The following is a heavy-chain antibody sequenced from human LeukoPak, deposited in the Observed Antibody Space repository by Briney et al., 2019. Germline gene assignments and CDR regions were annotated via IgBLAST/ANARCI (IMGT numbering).Heavy chain of an antibody. CDR3: AAEKNTYYDFWSGYYTNWFDP. Sequence: SETLSLTCTVSGGSISSNSYYWGWIRQPPGKGLEWIGSICYSGSTYYNPSLKSRVTISVDTSKNQFSLKLSSVTAADTAVYYCAAEKNTYYDFWSGYYTNWFDPWGQGTLVTVSS. CDR1: GGSISSNSYY. D-gene: IGHD3-3*01. V-gene: IGHV4-39*01. J-gene: IGHJ5*02. CDR2: ICYSGST.